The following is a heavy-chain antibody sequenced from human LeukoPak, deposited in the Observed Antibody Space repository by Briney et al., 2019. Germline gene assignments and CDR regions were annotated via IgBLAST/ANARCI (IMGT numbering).Heavy chain of an antibody. Sequence: GGSLRLSCAASGFTFSSYSMDWVRQAPGKGLEWVSYLSSSSSPIYYADSVKGRFAISRDNAKNSLYLQMNSLRAEDTAVYYCARDHHRRLYDSQARDTFDIWGQGTMVTVSS. D-gene: IGHD3-22*01. V-gene: IGHV3-48*01. CDR3: ARDHHRRLYDSQARDTFDI. J-gene: IGHJ3*02. CDR2: LSSSSSPI. CDR1: GFTFSSYS.